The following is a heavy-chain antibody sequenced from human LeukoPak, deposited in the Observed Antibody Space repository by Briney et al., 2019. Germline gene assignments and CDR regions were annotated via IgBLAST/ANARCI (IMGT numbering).Heavy chain of an antibody. Sequence: SVKVSCKASGGTFSSYAISWVRQAPGQGPEWMGGIIPIFGTANYAQKFQGRVTITTDESTSTAYMELSSLRSEDTAVYYCARGETYDFWSGYYYNFDYWGQGTLVTVSS. V-gene: IGHV1-69*05. CDR1: GGTFSSYA. J-gene: IGHJ4*02. D-gene: IGHD3-3*01. CDR3: ARGETYDFWSGYYYNFDY. CDR2: IIPIFGTA.